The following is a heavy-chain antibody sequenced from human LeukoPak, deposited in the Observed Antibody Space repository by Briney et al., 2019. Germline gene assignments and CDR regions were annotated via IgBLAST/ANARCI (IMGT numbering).Heavy chain of an antibody. J-gene: IGHJ5*02. Sequence: SETLSLTCTVSGGSISSYYWSWIRQPPGKGLEWIGYIYYSGSTNYNPSLKSRVTISVDTSKNQFSLKLSSVTAADTAVYYCARVGGWGPVVVTPNWFDPWGQGTLVTVSS. CDR1: GGSISSYY. V-gene: IGHV4-59*01. CDR3: ARVGGWGPVVVTPNWFDP. CDR2: IYYSGST. D-gene: IGHD2-21*02.